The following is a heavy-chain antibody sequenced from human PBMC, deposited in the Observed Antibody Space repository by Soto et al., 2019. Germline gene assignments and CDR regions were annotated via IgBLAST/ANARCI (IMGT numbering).Heavy chain of an antibody. Sequence: ASVKVSCKASGYTFTNYGISWVRQAPGQGLEWMGWINTYNGNTNHAQKLQGRVTMTTDTSTSTAYMELRSLRSDDTAVYYCARDKRVYYDSSGRLDPWGQGTLVTVSS. V-gene: IGHV1-18*01. J-gene: IGHJ5*02. CDR1: GYTFTNYG. D-gene: IGHD3-22*01. CDR3: ARDKRVYYDSSGRLDP. CDR2: INTYNGNT.